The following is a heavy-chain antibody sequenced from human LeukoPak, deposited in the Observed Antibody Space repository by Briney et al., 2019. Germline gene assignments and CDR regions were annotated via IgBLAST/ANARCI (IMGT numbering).Heavy chain of an antibody. CDR2: IGSGGDT. V-gene: IGHV3-23*01. J-gene: IGHJ4*02. D-gene: IGHD3-10*01. CDR3: AKYYAARSRSFDF. Sequence: PGGSLRLSCAASGFTFSSYAMTWVRQAPGKGLEWVPVIGSGGDTYYADSVKGRFTISRDNSKNTLYLQMNSLRAEDTAVYYCAKYYAARSRSFDFWGQGTLVTVSS. CDR1: GFTFSSYA.